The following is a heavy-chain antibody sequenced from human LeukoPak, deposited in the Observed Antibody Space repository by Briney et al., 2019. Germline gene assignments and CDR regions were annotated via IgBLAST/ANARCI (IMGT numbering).Heavy chain of an antibody. CDR2: INPNSGGT. V-gene: IGHV1-2*02. CDR3: ASHGNDDAFDI. CDR1: GYTLTELS. D-gene: IGHD4-23*01. Sequence: ASVKVSCKVSGYTLTELSMHWVRQAPGQGLEWMGWINPNSGGTNYAQKFQGRVTMTRDTSISTAYMELSRLRSDDTAVYYCASHGNDDAFDIWGQGTMVTVSS. J-gene: IGHJ3*02.